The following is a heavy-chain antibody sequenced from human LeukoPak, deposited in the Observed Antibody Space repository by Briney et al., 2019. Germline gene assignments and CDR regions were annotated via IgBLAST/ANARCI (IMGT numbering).Heavy chain of an antibody. CDR1: GYTFIGYY. CDR3: ARDSGTGSLDY. V-gene: IGHV1-2*06. Sequence: GASVKVSCKASGYTFIGYYIHWVRQAPGQGLEWMGRIIPNSGGTNYAQKVQGRVTMTRDTSISTAYMELSSVTAADTAVYYCARDSGTGSLDYWGQGTLVTVSS. J-gene: IGHJ4*02. D-gene: IGHD3/OR15-3a*01. CDR2: IIPNSGGT.